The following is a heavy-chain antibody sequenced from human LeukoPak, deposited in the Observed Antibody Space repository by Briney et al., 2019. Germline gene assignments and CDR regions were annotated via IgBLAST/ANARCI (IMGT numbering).Heavy chain of an antibody. V-gene: IGHV4-61*02. CDR2: IYTSGST. J-gene: IGHJ4*02. Sequence: PSETLSLTCTVSGGSISSGSYYWSWIRQPAGTGLEWIGRIYTSGSTNYNPSLKSRVTISVDTSKNQFSLKLSSVTAADTAVYYCARDNEWLVQDWGQGTLVTVSS. CDR3: ARDNEWLVQD. CDR1: GGSISSGSYY. D-gene: IGHD6-19*01.